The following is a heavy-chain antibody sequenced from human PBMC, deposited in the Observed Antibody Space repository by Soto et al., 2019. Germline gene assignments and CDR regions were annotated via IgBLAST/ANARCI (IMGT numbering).Heavy chain of an antibody. CDR3: ARDGIGGTFFRGYLDY. Sequence: QEQLVESGGGVVQPGTSLRLSCAVPGGIFHGYGMHWVRQAPGKGLEWVAIIRFDGSNEEYADSVKGRFTISRDNSKNPLYQQMNTLGAEDTAVYYCARDGIGGTFFRGYLDYWGRGTVVTVSS. J-gene: IGHJ4*02. CDR1: GGIFHGYG. D-gene: IGHD1-7*01. V-gene: IGHV3-33*01. CDR2: IRFDGSNE.